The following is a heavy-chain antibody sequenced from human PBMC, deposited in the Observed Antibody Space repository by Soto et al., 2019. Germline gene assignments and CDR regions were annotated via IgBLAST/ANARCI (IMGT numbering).Heavy chain of an antibody. D-gene: IGHD3-9*01. V-gene: IGHV4-59*01. CDR2: IYYSGST. J-gene: IGHJ6*02. CDR3: AREGYYDILTGHRGSYYYGMDV. CDR1: GGSISSYY. Sequence: SETLSLTCTVSGGSISSYYWSRIRQPPGKGLEWIGYIYYSGSTNYNPSLKSRVTISVDTSKNQFSLKLSSVTAADTAVYYCAREGYYDILTGHRGSYYYGMDVWGQGTTVTVSS.